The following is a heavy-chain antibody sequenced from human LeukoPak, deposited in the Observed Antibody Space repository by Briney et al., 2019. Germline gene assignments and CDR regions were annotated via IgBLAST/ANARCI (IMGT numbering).Heavy chain of an antibody. D-gene: IGHD2-2*01. CDR3: ARDLGYCSRTSCRREWFDP. CDR1: GYTFTSYG. J-gene: IGHJ5*02. CDR2: IRNYNDNT. Sequence: GASVKVSCKAPGYTFTSYGISWVRQAPGQGLEWMGWIRNYNDNTNYAQKFQGRVTMTTDTSTSTAYMELRSLRSEDTAVYYCARDLGYCSRTSCRREWFDPWGQGTLVTVSS. V-gene: IGHV1-18*01.